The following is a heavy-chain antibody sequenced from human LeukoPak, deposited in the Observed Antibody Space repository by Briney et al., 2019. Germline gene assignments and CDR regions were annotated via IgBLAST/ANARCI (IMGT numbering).Heavy chain of an antibody. V-gene: IGHV3-7*01. Sequence: GGSLRLSRAASGFTFNAFWMTWVRQAPGRGLEWLANINQDGTETYYVDSVKGRFTISRDNAKNSVFLQLRNLRGEDTALYYCARTIWFGELVDFWGQGALVTVSS. J-gene: IGHJ4*02. CDR1: GFTFNAFW. CDR3: ARTIWFGELVDF. D-gene: IGHD3-10*01. CDR2: INQDGTET.